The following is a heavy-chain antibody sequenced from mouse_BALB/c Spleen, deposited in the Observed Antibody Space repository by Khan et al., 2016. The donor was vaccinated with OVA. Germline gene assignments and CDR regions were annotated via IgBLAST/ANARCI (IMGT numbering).Heavy chain of an antibody. CDR2: ISNSGTT. V-gene: IGHV3-2*02. D-gene: IGHD4-1*01. J-gene: IGHJ4*01. CDR3: ASELGRYYAMDY. CDR1: DYSITRDYA. Sequence: EVQLQESGPGLVKPSQSLSLTCTVTDYSITRDYAWNWIRQFPGNKLEWMVYISNSGTTSYNPSLKSRISITRDTSKNQFFLQLNSVTTEDTATYYCASELGRYYAMDYWGQGTSVTVSS.